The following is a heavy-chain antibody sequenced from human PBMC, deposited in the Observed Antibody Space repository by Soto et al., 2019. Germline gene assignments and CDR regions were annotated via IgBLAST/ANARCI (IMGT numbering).Heavy chain of an antibody. CDR3: ARMATSGTLNWFDP. Sequence: ASVKLKCKASGYRLTSDDISLVQQATGQGLEWMGWMNPNSANTGYAQKFQGRVSMTRDTSTNTAYMELSSLRSEDTAIYYCARMATSGTLNWFDPWGQGTLVSRSS. J-gene: IGHJ5*02. D-gene: IGHD1-26*01. V-gene: IGHV1-8*01. CDR2: MNPNSANT. CDR1: GYRLTSDD.